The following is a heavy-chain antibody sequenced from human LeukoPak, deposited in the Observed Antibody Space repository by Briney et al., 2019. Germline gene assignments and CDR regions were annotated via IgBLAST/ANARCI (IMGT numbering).Heavy chain of an antibody. V-gene: IGHV3-23*01. D-gene: IGHD2-21*02. J-gene: IGHJ4*02. CDR3: ARARSMLRLRSSFDF. CDR2: ISGGASNT. Sequence: GGSLRLSCAASGFTFSSYAMSWVRQAPGKGREGISSISGGASNTYYVDSVKGRFTISRDSSNNTLLLQMTSLRVEDTAIYFCARARSMLRLRSSFDFWGQGALVTVSS. CDR1: GFTFSSYA.